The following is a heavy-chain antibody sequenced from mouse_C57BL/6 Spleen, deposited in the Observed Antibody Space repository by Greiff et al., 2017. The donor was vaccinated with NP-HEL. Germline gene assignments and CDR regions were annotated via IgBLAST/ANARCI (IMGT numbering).Heavy chain of an antibody. CDR3: ARGDLLLQDY. CDR1: GYSITSGYY. V-gene: IGHV3-6*01. CDR2: ISYDGSN. Sequence: EVKLQESGPGLVKPSQSLSLTCSVTGYSITSGYYWNWIRQFPGNKLEWMGYISYDGSNNYNPSLKNRISITRDTSKNQFFLKLNSVTTEDTATYYCARGDLLLQDYWGQGTTLTVSS. D-gene: IGHD1-1*01. J-gene: IGHJ2*01.